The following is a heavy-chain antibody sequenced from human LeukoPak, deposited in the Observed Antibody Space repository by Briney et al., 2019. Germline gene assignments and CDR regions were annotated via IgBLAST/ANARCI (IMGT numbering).Heavy chain of an antibody. Sequence: SETLSLTCAVYGGSFSGYYWSWIRQPPGKGLEWIGEINHSGSTNYNPSLKRRVTISVDTSKSQSYLKLSSVTAADTAVYYCARRQYLYDSSAYYYSGRGDDYWGQGTLVTVSS. V-gene: IGHV4-34*01. J-gene: IGHJ4*02. D-gene: IGHD3-22*01. CDR3: ARRQYLYDSSAYYYSGRGDDY. CDR1: GGSFSGYY. CDR2: INHSGST.